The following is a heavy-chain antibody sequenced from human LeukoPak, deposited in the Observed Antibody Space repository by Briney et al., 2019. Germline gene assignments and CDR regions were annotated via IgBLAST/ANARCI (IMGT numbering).Heavy chain of an antibody. CDR2: MNQDGRDK. Sequence: GPSLTLACAAASFRVDVLWMGWVRQPPGGWRGWVANMNQDGRDKVYVRSVKGRFTHSRDNAKNSLFLQMNRLRADDTAVYYCARDFGAYPHHAFDLWGRGRMATVSS. CDR3: ARDFGAYPHHAFDL. J-gene: IGHJ3*01. D-gene: IGHD4-17*01. CDR1: SFRVDVLW. V-gene: IGHV3-7*03.